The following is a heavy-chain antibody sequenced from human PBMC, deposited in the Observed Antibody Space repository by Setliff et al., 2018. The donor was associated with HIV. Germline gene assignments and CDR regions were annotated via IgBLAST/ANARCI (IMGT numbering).Heavy chain of an antibody. CDR3: ARDVSWRVRTYIDY. CDR2: ISSSSSTI. J-gene: IGHJ4*02. CDR1: GFSFRTYW. D-gene: IGHD3-3*01. V-gene: IGHV3-48*04. Sequence: HPGGSLRLSCAASGFSFRTYWMSWVRQAPGKGLEWVSYISSSSSTIYYADSVKGRFTISRANAKNSLYLQMNSLTAEDTAVYYCARDVSWRVRTYIDYWGQGALVTVSS.